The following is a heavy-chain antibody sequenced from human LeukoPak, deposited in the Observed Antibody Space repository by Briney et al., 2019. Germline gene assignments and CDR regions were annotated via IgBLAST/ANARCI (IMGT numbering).Heavy chain of an antibody. J-gene: IGHJ4*02. CDR2: IYYSGST. D-gene: IGHD6-13*01. V-gene: IGHV4-59*08. Sequence: SETLSLTCTVSGGTISTYYWSWIRHPPGKGLEWIGHIYYSGSTNYNPSLKSRVTISVYTSKDQFSLKLSSVTAADTSVYYCGGSSSWYMVDYWGQGTLVTVSS. CDR3: GGSSSWYMVDY. CDR1: GGTISTYY.